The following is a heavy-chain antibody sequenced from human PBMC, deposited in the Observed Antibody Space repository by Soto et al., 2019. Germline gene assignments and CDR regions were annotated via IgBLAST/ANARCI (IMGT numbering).Heavy chain of an antibody. V-gene: IGHV4-4*07. D-gene: IGHD2-2*01. CDR2: SYTSGST. CDR1: GGSISSYY. CDR3: ERGGGYCSSTSCYNYYYYGMDV. J-gene: IGHJ6*02. Sequence: SETLSLTCTVSGGSISSYYWSWIRQPAGKGLEWIGRSYTSGSTNYNPSLKSRVTMSVDTSKNQFSLKLSSVTAADTAVYYRERGGGYCSSTSCYNYYYYGMDVWGQGTTVTVSS.